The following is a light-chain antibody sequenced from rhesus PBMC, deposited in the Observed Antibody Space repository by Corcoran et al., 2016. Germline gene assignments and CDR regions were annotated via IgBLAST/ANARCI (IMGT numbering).Light chain of an antibody. V-gene: IGKV1-25*01. Sequence: DIQMTQSPSSLSASVGDRVTITCRASQGITNDLAWYQQKPGETPKLLIYEASSLQSGIPSRFSGSGSWTDFTLTIGSLQSEDFATYYCQHYYNTPYSFGQGTKVESK. CDR1: QGITND. CDR3: QHYYNTPYS. CDR2: EAS. J-gene: IGKJ2*01.